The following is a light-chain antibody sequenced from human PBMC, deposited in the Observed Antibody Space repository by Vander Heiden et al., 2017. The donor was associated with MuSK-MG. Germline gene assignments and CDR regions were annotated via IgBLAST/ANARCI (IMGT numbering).Light chain of an antibody. V-gene: IGKV3-15*01. J-gene: IGKJ4*01. CDR3: QQYNNWPLT. CDR1: QSVTSN. Sequence: EIVMTQSPATQSVSPGDRATLSCWASQSVTSNLAWYQQKPGQAPRLLIYGASTRASGIPARFSGSGSGTEFTLTISSLQSEDFAVYYCQQYNNWPLTFGGGTKVEIK. CDR2: GAS.